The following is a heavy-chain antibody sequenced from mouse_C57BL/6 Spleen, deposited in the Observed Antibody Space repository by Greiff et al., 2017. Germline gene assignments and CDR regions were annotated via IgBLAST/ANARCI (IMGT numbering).Heavy chain of an antibody. CDR3: ARSYNWYFDV. V-gene: IGHV1-52*01. CDR2: IDPSDSDT. CDR1: GYTFTSYW. Sequence: QVQLQQPGAELVRPGSSVKLSCKASGYTFTSYWMQWVKQRPIQGLEWIGNIDPSDSDTHYNQKFKDKATLTVDKSSSTAYMQLSSLTSEDSAVYYCARSYNWYFDVWGTGTTVTVSS. J-gene: IGHJ1*03. D-gene: IGHD1-3*01.